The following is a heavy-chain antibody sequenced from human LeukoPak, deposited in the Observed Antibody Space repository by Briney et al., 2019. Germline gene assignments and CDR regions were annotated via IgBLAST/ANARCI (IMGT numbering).Heavy chain of an antibody. CDR2: IYSGGST. Sequence: GGSLRLSCAASGFIVSSKYMSLVRQAPGKGLEWVSVIYSGGSTYYAASVEGRFTISRDNSKNTVYLQMNNLKVDDTAVYYCARAGPIDYWGQGTLVTVSS. V-gene: IGHV3-53*01. J-gene: IGHJ4*02. CDR1: GFIVSSKY. CDR3: ARAGPIDY.